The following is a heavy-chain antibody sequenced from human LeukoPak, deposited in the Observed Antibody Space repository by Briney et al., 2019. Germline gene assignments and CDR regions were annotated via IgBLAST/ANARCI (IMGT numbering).Heavy chain of an antibody. Sequence: GGSLRLSCAASGFTFDDYAMHWVRQAPGKGLVWVSRINSDGSSTSYADSVKGRFTISRDNAKNTLYLQMNSLRAEDTAVYYCARSSPYYDFWSGYYNHYYYGMDVWGQGTTVTVSS. J-gene: IGHJ6*02. CDR1: GFTFDDYA. D-gene: IGHD3-3*01. CDR3: ARSSPYYDFWSGYYNHYYYGMDV. V-gene: IGHV3-74*01. CDR2: INSDGSST.